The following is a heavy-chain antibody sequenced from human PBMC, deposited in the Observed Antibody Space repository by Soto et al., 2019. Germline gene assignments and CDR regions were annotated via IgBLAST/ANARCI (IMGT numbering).Heavy chain of an antibody. D-gene: IGHD5-18*01. Sequence: SVKVSCKASGGTFSSYAISWVRQAPGQGLEWMGGVIPIFGTANYAQKFQGRVTITADESTSTAYMELSSLRSEDTAVYYCARDHIIGGYNYGSGYYYGMDVWGQGTTVTVSS. V-gene: IGHV1-69*13. CDR2: VIPIFGTA. CDR1: GGTFSSYA. J-gene: IGHJ6*02. CDR3: ARDHIIGGYNYGSGYYYGMDV.